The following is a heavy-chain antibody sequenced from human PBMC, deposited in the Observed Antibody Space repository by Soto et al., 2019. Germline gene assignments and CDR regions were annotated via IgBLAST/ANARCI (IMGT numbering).Heavy chain of an antibody. CDR3: ATESTIHHYYYYYGMDV. CDR1: GYTLTELS. D-gene: IGHD3-10*01. J-gene: IGHJ6*02. CDR2: FDPEDGET. V-gene: IGHV1-24*01. Sequence: ASVKVSCKVSGYTLTELSMHWVRQAPGKGLEWMGGFDPEDGETIYAQKFQGRVTMTEDTSTDTAYMELSSLRSEDTAVYYCATESTIHHYYYYYGMDVWGQGTTVTVSS.